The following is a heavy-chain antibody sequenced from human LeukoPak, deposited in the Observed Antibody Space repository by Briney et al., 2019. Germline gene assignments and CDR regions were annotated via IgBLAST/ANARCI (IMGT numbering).Heavy chain of an antibody. J-gene: IGHJ3*02. CDR1: GCTFSIYA. Sequence: ASVKVSCKASGCTFSIYAISWVPQAPGQGLEWMGRIIPILGIANYAQKFQGRVTITADKSTSTAYMELSSLRSEDTAVYYCAREGYYGSGSYYPSAFDIWGQGTMVTVSS. D-gene: IGHD3-10*01. CDR2: IIPILGIA. V-gene: IGHV1-69*04. CDR3: AREGYYGSGSYYPSAFDI.